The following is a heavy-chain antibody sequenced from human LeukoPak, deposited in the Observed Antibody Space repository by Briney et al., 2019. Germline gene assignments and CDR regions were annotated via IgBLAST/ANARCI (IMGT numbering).Heavy chain of an antibody. V-gene: IGHV3-7*01. J-gene: IGHJ4*02. CDR2: INHNGNVN. Sequence: PGGSLRLSCAASGFTFSSYWMNWARQAPGKGLEWVASINHNGNVNYYVDSVKGRFTISRDNAKNSLYLQMSSLRDEDTAVYYCAREPFDYWGQGILVTVSS. CDR1: GFTFSSYW. CDR3: AREPFDY.